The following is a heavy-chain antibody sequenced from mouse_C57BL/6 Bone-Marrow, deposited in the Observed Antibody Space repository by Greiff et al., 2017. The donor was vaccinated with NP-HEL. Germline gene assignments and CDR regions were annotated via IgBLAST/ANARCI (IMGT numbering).Heavy chain of an antibody. J-gene: IGHJ4*01. D-gene: IGHD2-4*01. V-gene: IGHV5-15*01. CDR1: GFTFSDYG. CDR2: ISNLAYSI. CDR3: ARQDYDYDGRLYYYAMDY. Sequence: EVKLMESGGGLVQPGGSLKLSCAASGFTFSDYGMAWVRQAPRKGPEWVAFISNLAYSIYYADTVTGRFTISRENAKNTLYLEMSSLRSEDTAMYYCARQDYDYDGRLYYYAMDYWGQGTSVTVSS.